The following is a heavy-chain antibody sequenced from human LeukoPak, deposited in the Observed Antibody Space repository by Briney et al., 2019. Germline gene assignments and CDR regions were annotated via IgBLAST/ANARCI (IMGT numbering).Heavy chain of an antibody. Sequence: GGSLRLSCAASGFTFSSYAMSWVRQAPGKGLEWVSAISGSGGSTYYADSVKGRFTISRDNSKNTLYLQMNSLRAEDTAVYYCARVPYYDFWSGYPRFDYWGQGTLVTVSS. J-gene: IGHJ4*02. D-gene: IGHD3-3*01. CDR2: ISGSGGST. V-gene: IGHV3-23*01. CDR1: GFTFSSYA. CDR3: ARVPYYDFWSGYPRFDY.